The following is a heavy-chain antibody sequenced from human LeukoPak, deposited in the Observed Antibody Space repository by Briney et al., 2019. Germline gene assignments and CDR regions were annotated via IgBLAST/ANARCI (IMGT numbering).Heavy chain of an antibody. CDR2: MNPHSGNT. J-gene: IGHJ4*02. D-gene: IGHD1-26*01. CDR1: GYTFSSND. V-gene: IGHV1-8*01. Sequence: ASVKVSCKASGYTFSSNDINWVRQATGQGLEWMGWMNPHSGNTGYAQKFQGRVTITRNSSISTAYMELSSLRSEDTAVYYCARKGNRSSDSSASYPLDYWGQGTLVTVSS. CDR3: ARKGNRSSDSSASYPLDY.